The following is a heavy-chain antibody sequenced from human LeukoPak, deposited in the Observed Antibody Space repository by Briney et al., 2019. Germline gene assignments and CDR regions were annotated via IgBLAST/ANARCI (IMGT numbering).Heavy chain of an antibody. D-gene: IGHD2-15*01. Sequence: GGSLRLSCAASGFTFSSYDMHWVRQATGKGLEWVSAIGTAGDTYYPGSVKGRFTISRENAKNSLYLQMNSLTAEDTAIYYCAKHQPAQRVVDYWGQGTLVTVSS. CDR2: IGTAGDT. CDR3: AKHQPAQRVVDY. V-gene: IGHV3-13*01. J-gene: IGHJ4*02. CDR1: GFTFSSYD.